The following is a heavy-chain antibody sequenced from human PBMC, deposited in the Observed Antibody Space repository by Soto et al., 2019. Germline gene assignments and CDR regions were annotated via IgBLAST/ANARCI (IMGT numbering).Heavy chain of an antibody. D-gene: IGHD3-10*01. Sequence: SVKVSCKASGGTFGNLGISWLRQAPGQGLEWMGGTIPIFDTPHYAEKFRDRLTITADVTSTAYMELTSLSSEDTATYYCARDREDGSGTKYNWFDSWVQGTLVTVSS. CDR3: ARDREDGSGTKYNWFDS. CDR1: GGTFGNLG. V-gene: IGHV1-69*13. CDR2: TIPIFDTP. J-gene: IGHJ5*01.